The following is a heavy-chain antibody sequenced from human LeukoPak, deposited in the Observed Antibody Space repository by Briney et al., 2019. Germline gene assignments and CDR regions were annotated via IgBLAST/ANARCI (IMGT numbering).Heavy chain of an antibody. Sequence: GGSLRLSCVASGFTFSNYWMSWVRQAPGKGLECVANIKEDGSEKYYVDSVKGRFTISRDNAKNSLYLQMNGLRAEDTAVYYCARQGDDYWGHGTLVTVSS. J-gene: IGHJ4*01. CDR3: ARQGDDY. D-gene: IGHD3-16*01. V-gene: IGHV3-7*01. CDR1: GFTFSNYW. CDR2: IKEDGSEK.